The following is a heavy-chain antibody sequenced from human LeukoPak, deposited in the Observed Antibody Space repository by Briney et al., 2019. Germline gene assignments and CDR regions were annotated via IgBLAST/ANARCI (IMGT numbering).Heavy chain of an antibody. Sequence: GGSLRLSCAASGFTFSSYAMSWVRQAPGKGLEWVSFISPSGDRTSNAESAEGRFTSCRDNTRNTLYLQMNSLRDEDTGVYYCAIMHGYYDGSGFWVQWGQGTLVTVSS. J-gene: IGHJ4*02. D-gene: IGHD3-22*01. CDR3: AIMHGYYDGSGFWVQ. V-gene: IGHV3-23*01. CDR1: GFTFSSYA. CDR2: ISPSGDRT.